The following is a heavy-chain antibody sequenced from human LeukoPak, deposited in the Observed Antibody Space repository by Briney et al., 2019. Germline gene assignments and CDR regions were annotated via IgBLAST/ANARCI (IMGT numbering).Heavy chain of an antibody. CDR3: AKDLVAFDI. V-gene: IGHV3-23*01. Sequence: GGSLRLSCAASGFTFSSYAMSWVRQAPGKGLEWVSVVSGSGSSTYYADSVKGRFTTSRDNSRNTLYLQMNSLRAEDTAVYYCAKDLVAFDIWGQGTMVTVSS. J-gene: IGHJ3*02. CDR2: VSGSGSST. CDR1: GFTFSSYA.